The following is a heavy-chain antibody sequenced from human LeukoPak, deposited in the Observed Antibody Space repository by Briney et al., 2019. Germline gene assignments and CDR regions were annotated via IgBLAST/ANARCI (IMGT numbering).Heavy chain of an antibody. CDR2: ISAYNGNS. V-gene: IGHV1-18*01. CDR1: GYTFTSYS. CDR3: ARASYCSDGSCYSDY. D-gene: IGHD2-15*01. J-gene: IGHJ4*02. Sequence: ASVKVSCKASGYTFTSYSISWVRQAPGQGLEWMGWISAYNGNSIYAQKVKGRVTMTTDTSTSTAYMELRSLKSDDTAVYYCARASYCSDGSCYSDYWGQGTLVTVSS.